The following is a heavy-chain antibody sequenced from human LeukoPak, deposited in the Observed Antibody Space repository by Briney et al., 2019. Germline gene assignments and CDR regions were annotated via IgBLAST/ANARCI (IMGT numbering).Heavy chain of an antibody. V-gene: IGHV3-21*01. CDR1: GFTLSSYS. CDR2: ITSSSSYI. CDR3: AREGDGYNSPIDY. J-gene: IGHJ4*02. D-gene: IGHD5-24*01. Sequence: GGSLRLSCAASGFTLSSYSMNWLRQAPGEGLEWVSSITSSSSYIYYADSVKGRFTISRDNARNSVYLQMNSLRAEDTAVYYCAREGDGYNSPIDYWGQGTPVTVSS.